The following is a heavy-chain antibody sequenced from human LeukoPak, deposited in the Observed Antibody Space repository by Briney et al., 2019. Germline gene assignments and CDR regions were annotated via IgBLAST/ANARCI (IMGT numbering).Heavy chain of an antibody. J-gene: IGHJ4*02. V-gene: IGHV3-23*01. CDR2: ISDSGDGT. CDR3: AKDSPVLTY. Sequence: GGSLRLSCAASGFTFSSYWMTWVRQAPGKGLEWVSAISDSGDGTYYADSVKGRFTISRDSSKNTLYLQMSSLRAEDTAVYYCAKDSPVLTYWGQGTLVTVSS. CDR1: GFTFSSYW.